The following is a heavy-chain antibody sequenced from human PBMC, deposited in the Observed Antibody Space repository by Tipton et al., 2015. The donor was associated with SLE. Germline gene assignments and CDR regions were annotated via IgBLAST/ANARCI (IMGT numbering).Heavy chain of an antibody. J-gene: IGHJ3*02. D-gene: IGHD1-7*01. V-gene: IGHV3-13*01. CDR3: AKGRSGTTGRAFDI. Sequence: SLRLSCTASGFTFRRYDMHWVRQATGKGLEWVAAIGTAGDTYYPASVKGRFTISRDNAKNSLYLQMNSLRAEDTALYYCAKGRSGTTGRAFDIWGQGTMVTVSS. CDR2: IGTAGDT. CDR1: GFTFRRYD.